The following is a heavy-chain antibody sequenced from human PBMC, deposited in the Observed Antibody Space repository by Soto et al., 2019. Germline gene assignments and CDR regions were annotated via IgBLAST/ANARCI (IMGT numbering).Heavy chain of an antibody. Sequence: SETLSLTCAVYGGSFSGYYWSWIRQPPWKGLEWIGEINHSGSTNYNPSLKSRVTISVDTSKNQFSLKLSSVTAADTAVYYCARGLGIQLWPTQYYYYGMDVWGQGTTVTVSS. D-gene: IGHD5-18*01. CDR3: ARGLGIQLWPTQYYYYGMDV. CDR1: GGSFSGYY. CDR2: INHSGST. V-gene: IGHV4-34*01. J-gene: IGHJ6*02.